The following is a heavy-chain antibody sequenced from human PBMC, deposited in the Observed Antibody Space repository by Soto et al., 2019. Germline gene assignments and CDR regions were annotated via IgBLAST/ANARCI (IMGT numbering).Heavy chain of an antibody. Sequence: QINFKESGPTLGKPTQTLTLTCTFFGFSPTTSGVGVGWVRLAPGKAPGWLALIYWDDDKRYSPSLKSRLTITKDTSKNQVVLTMTNMDPADTATYFCAHRTTTVTWWFDPWGQGTLVTVSS. V-gene: IGHV2-5*02. J-gene: IGHJ5*02. CDR2: IYWDDDK. CDR1: GFSPTTSGVG. D-gene: IGHD4-17*01. CDR3: AHRTTTVTWWFDP.